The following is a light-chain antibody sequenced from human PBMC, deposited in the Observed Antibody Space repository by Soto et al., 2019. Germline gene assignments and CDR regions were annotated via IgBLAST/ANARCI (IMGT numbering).Light chain of an antibody. J-gene: IGLJ2*01. CDR2: EVS. CDR1: SSDVGGYNW. CDR3: SSSSASGIHV. Sequence: QSALTQPDSVSGSPGQSITISCTGTSSDVGGYNWVAWYQQHPGKVPKLMIYEVSNRPSGVSNRFSGSKSGNTASLTISGLQAEDEAHYYCSSSSASGIHVFGGGTKLTVL. V-gene: IGLV2-14*01.